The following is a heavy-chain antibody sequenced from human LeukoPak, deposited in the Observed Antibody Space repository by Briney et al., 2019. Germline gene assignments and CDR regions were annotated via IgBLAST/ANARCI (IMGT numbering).Heavy chain of an antibody. CDR2: IYTSGST. Sequence: SQTLSLTCTVSGGSISSGSYYWSWIRQPAGKGLEWIGRIYTSGSTNYNPSLKSRVTISVDTSKNQFSLKLSSVTAADTAVYYCATDLCYGEFDYWGQGTLVTVSS. CDR3: ATDLCYGEFDY. V-gene: IGHV4-61*02. J-gene: IGHJ4*02. CDR1: GGSISSGSYY. D-gene: IGHD4-17*01.